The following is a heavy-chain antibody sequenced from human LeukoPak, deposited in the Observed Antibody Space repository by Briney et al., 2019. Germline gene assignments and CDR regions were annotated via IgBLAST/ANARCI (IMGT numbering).Heavy chain of an antibody. CDR2: ISAYNGNT. D-gene: IGHD2-15*01. CDR3: ARRTRKSPYCSGGSCYLYYYYGMDV. J-gene: IGHJ6*02. CDR1: GYTFTGYY. V-gene: IGHV1-18*04. Sequence: ASVKVSCKASGYTFTGYYMHWVRQAPGQGLEWMGWISAYNGNTNYAQKLQGRVTMTTDTSTSTAYMELRSLRSDDTPVYYCARRTRKSPYCSGGSCYLYYYYGMDVWGQGTTVTVSS.